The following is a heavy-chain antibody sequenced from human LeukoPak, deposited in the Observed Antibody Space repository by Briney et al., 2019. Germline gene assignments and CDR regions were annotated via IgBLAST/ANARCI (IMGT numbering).Heavy chain of an antibody. D-gene: IGHD2-21*02. V-gene: IGHV4-39*01. Sequence: SETLSLTCTVSGGSISSDSYYWGWIRQPPGKGLEWIGNIYYSGSTYYNPSLQSRVTISVDTSKNQFSLKLSSVTAADTAVYYCARMSLKSDDSVGAFDIWGQGTMVTVSS. CDR2: IYYSGST. CDR1: GGSISSDSYY. J-gene: IGHJ3*02. CDR3: ARMSLKSDDSVGAFDI.